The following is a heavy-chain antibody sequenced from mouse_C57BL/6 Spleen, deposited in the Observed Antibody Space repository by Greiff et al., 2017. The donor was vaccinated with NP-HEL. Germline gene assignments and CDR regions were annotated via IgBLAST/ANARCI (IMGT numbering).Heavy chain of an antibody. CDR1: GYAFTSYW. CDR3: ANIYASSYGFAY. J-gene: IGHJ3*01. Sequence: QVQLQQSGAELVKPGASVKISCKASGYAFTSYWMHWVKQRPGKGLEWIGQINPGDGDTNYNEKFKGKATLTADKSSSTAYMQLSSLTSEDSAVNLYANIYASSYGFAYWGQGALVTVST. D-gene: IGHD1-1*01. V-gene: IGHV1-80*01. CDR2: INPGDGDT.